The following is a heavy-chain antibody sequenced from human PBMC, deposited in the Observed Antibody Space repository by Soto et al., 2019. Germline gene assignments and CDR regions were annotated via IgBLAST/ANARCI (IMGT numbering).Heavy chain of an antibody. CDR3: ARASSVQLTRLQHY. J-gene: IGHJ4*02. CDR2: IHYSGST. D-gene: IGHD1-1*01. Sequence: SETLSLTCTVSGGSISSGDYYWSWIRQPPGKGLEWIGYIHYSGSTYYNPSLKSRVTISVDTSKNQFSLKLSSVTAADTAVYYCARASSVQLTRLQHYWGQGTLVIVSS. V-gene: IGHV4-30-4*01. CDR1: GGSISSGDYY.